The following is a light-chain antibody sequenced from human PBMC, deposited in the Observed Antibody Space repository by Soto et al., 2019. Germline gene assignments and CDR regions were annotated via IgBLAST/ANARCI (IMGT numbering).Light chain of an antibody. J-gene: IGKJ1*01. V-gene: IGKV1-17*01. CDR2: SAS. CDR3: PQHKTYPWT. CDR1: QVIGND. Sequence: DIQMTQSPSSLSASVGDRVTITCRASQVIGNDLGWFQQKPGQAPKRLIYSASFLQTGVPSRFSGSVSGTEFTITISRLQPDDFSTYYCPQHKTYPWTFGQGTKVEIK.